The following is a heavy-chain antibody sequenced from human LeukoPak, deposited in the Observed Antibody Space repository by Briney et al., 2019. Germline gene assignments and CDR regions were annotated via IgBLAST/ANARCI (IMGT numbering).Heavy chain of an antibody. CDR2: IDGGSSAI. CDR3: ARDSGRGDSCDY. Sequence: GGSLRLSCAASGFTFISYSMKWVRQAPGKGLEWVSHIDGGSSAIYYADSVKGRFTISRDNARNSLYLQMNSLRGEDTGVYYCARDSGRGDSCDYWGQGTLVTVSS. V-gene: IGHV3-48*01. J-gene: IGHJ4*02. CDR1: GFTFISYS. D-gene: IGHD2-15*01.